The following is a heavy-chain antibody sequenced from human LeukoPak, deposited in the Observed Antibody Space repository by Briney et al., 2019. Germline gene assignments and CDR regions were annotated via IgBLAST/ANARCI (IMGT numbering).Heavy chain of an antibody. V-gene: IGHV1-69*05. CDR1: GGTFSSYA. D-gene: IGHD3-9*01. J-gene: IGHJ4*02. CDR3: AREDYDILTGYSDYFDY. CDR2: IIPIFGTA. Sequence: ASVKVSXKASGGTFSSYAISWVRQAPGQGLEWMGRIIPIFGTANYAQKFQGRVTITTDESTSTAYMELSSLRSEDTAVYYCAREDYDILTGYSDYFDYWGQGTLVTVSS.